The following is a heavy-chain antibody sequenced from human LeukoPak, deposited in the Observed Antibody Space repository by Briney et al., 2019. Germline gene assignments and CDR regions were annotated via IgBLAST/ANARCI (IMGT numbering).Heavy chain of an antibody. CDR1: GFTVSSNY. V-gene: IGHV3-66*01. D-gene: IGHD1-26*01. Sequence: GGSLRLSCAASGFTVSSNYMSWVRQAPGKGLEWVSVIYSGGSTYCADSVKGRFTISRDNSKNTLYLQMNSLRAEDTAVYYCARDERLVASGSYLPDWGQGTLVTVSS. CDR3: ARDERLVASGSYLPD. CDR2: IYSGGST. J-gene: IGHJ4*02.